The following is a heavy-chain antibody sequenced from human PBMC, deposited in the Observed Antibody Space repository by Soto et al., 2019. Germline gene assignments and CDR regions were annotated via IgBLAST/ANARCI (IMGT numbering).Heavy chain of an antibody. CDR1: GFTFSSYG. Sequence: PGGSLRLSCAASGFTFSSYGMHWVRQAPGKGLEWVAVISYDGSNKYYADSVKGRFTISRDNSKNTLYLQMNSLRAEDTAVYYCAIYSRGWSPLDYWGQGTLVTVSS. CDR3: AIYSRGWSPLDY. D-gene: IGHD6-19*01. CDR2: ISYDGSNK. V-gene: IGHV3-30*03. J-gene: IGHJ4*02.